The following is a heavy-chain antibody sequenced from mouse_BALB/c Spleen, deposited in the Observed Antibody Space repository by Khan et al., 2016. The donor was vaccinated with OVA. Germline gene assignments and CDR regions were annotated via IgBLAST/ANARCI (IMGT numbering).Heavy chain of an antibody. CDR2: IDPESGDT. V-gene: IGHV14-4*02. Sequence: VQLKQSGAELVRSGASVKLSCTASGFNIKDYYINWVRQRPEQGLEWIGWIDPESGDTEYAPKIQGKATMTADTSSNTAYLQLRSLSSEDSAVYYCNSDYYSSVVYWGQGTTLTVSS. CDR1: GFNIKDYY. D-gene: IGHD1-2*01. J-gene: IGHJ2*01. CDR3: NSDYYSSVVY.